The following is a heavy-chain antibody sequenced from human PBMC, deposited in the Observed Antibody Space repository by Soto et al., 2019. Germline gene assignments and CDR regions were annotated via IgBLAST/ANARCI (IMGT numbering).Heavy chain of an antibody. J-gene: IGHJ4*02. Sequence: WASVKVSCKASGYTFTTYAMHWVRQAPGQRLEWMGWINVGNGNTKYSQKFQGRVTITRDTSASTAHMELSSLRSEDTALYYCAYDSSGYLDYWGQGTLVTVSS. CDR3: AYDSSGYLDY. CDR2: INVGNGNT. V-gene: IGHV1-3*01. CDR1: GYTFTTYA. D-gene: IGHD3-22*01.